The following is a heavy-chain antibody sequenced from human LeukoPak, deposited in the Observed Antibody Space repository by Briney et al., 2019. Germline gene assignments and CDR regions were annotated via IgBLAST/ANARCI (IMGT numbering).Heavy chain of an antibody. D-gene: IGHD3-22*01. V-gene: IGHV3-7*01. CDR2: IKQDGSEK. J-gene: IGHJ3*02. CDR3: ASHGITMIVVAPDDAFDI. CDR1: GFTFSSYW. Sequence: GGSLRLSCAASGFTFSSYWMSWVRQAPGKGLEWVANIKQDGSEKYYMDSVKGRFTISRDNAKNSLYLQMNSLRAEDTAVYYCASHGITMIVVAPDDAFDIWGQGTMVTVSS.